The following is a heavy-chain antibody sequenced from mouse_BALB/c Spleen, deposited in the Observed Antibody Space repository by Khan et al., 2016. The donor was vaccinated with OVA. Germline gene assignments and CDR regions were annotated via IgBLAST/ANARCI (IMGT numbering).Heavy chain of an antibody. Sequence: VQLKESGAELGRPGSSVKLSCKTSGSTFTSYGIKWVKQRPGQGLEWIGYIYPGNGYPEYNEKFQGKAILTSYTSSSTAYMQLISLTSEASAIYFCTTAYYRYYFDYWGQGTTLTVSS. D-gene: IGHD2-12*01. CDR2: IYPGNGYP. CDR1: GSTFTSYG. V-gene: IGHV1S134*01. J-gene: IGHJ2*01. CDR3: TTAYYRYYFDY.